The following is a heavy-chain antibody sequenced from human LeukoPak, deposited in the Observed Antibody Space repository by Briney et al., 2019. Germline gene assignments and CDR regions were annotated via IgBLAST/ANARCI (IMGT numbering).Heavy chain of an antibody. Sequence: ASVKVPCKASGYTFTSYGISWVRQAPGQGLEWMGWISAYNGNTNYAQKLQGRVTMTTETSTSTAYMELRSLRSDDTAVYYCARSIYCSGGSCYGEFDYWGQGTLVTVSS. V-gene: IGHV1-18*01. CDR1: GYTFTSYG. J-gene: IGHJ4*02. D-gene: IGHD2-15*01. CDR2: ISAYNGNT. CDR3: ARSIYCSGGSCYGEFDY.